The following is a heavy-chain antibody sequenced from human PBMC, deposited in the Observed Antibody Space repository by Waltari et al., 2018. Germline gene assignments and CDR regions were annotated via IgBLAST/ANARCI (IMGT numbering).Heavy chain of an antibody. CDR1: DYSIRSGYF. Sequence: VHLQESGPGLVKPSETLSLTCGVSDYSIRSGYFWGWNRQPPGKGLEWIGSWYRSGSTYYNPSLQSRVTISADTSKNQFSLNLTSVTAADTAVYYCARVSSSWYLGDYFYYGVDVWGQGATVTVSS. CDR3: ARVSSSWYLGDYFYYGVDV. J-gene: IGHJ6*01. D-gene: IGHD6-13*01. CDR2: WYRSGST. V-gene: IGHV4-38-2*01.